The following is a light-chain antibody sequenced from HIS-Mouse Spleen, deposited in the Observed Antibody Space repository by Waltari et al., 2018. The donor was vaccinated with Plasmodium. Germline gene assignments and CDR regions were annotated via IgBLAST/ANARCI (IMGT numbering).Light chain of an antibody. V-gene: IGLV3-10*01. CDR2: EDS. J-gene: IGLJ3*02. Sequence: SYALTQPPSVSVSPGHPARITCSGDELPQKYAYRYHQKSGQAPVLVIYEDSKRPSGIPERFSGSSSGTMATLTISGAQVEDEADYYCYSTDSSGNHRVFGGGTKLTVL. CDR1: ELPQKY. CDR3: YSTDSSGNHRV.